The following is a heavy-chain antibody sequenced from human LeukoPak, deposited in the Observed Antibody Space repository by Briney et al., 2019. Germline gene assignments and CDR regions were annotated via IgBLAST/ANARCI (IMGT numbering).Heavy chain of an antibody. CDR2: ISSSSGSI. D-gene: IGHD3-22*01. CDR3: ARDSLNYYDSSGYYYSITYFDY. CDR1: GFTFSSFS. J-gene: IGHJ4*02. Sequence: GGSLRLSCAASGFTFSSFSMNWVRQAPGKGLEWVSSISSSSGSIYYADSLKGRFTISRDNARNSLYLQMDSLRAEDTAVYYCARDSLNYYDSSGYYYSITYFDYWGQGTLVTVSS. V-gene: IGHV3-21*01.